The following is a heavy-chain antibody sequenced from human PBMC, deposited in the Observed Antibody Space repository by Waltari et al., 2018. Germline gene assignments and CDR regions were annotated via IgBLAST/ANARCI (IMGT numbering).Heavy chain of an antibody. D-gene: IGHD2-8*01. CDR1: GFTFSSYW. V-gene: IGHV3-7*01. Sequence: EVQLLESGGGLVQPGGSLRLSCAASGFTFSSYWMSWVRQAPGKGLEWVANIKQDGSEKYYVDSVKGRFTISRDNAKNSLYLQMNSLRAEDTAVYYCARDGTLLYRGAFDIWGQGTMVTVSS. CDR3: ARDGTLLYRGAFDI. CDR2: IKQDGSEK. J-gene: IGHJ3*02.